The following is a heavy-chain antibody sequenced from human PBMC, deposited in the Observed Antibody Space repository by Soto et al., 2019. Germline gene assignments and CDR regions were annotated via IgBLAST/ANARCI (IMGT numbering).Heavy chain of an antibody. D-gene: IGHD1-26*01. J-gene: IGHJ4*02. Sequence: EVQLVESGGGLVQPGGSLRLSCAASGFTFSNSWMNWVRQAPGKGLEWVANIRHDGSEKYYVDSVKGRFAISRDNAKNSLYLEINSLRAEDTAVFYCARGSGSLDYWVQGTLVTVSS. CDR3: ARGSGSLDY. CDR1: GFTFSNSW. V-gene: IGHV3-7*04. CDR2: IRHDGSEK.